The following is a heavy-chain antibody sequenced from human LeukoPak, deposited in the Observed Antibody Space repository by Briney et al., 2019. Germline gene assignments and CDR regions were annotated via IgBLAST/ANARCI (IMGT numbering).Heavy chain of an antibody. D-gene: IGHD1-26*01. J-gene: IGHJ4*02. CDR2: ISGGGGST. V-gene: IGHV3-23*01. CDR1: GFTFGNYA. Sequence: GGSLRLSCAASGFTFGNYAMSWVRQAPGKGLEWVSTISGGGGSTYYADSVKGRFTISRDNSKNTLYLQVNSLRAEDTAVYYCAKGGKWDVTPFDYWGQGTLVTVSS. CDR3: AKGGKWDVTPFDY.